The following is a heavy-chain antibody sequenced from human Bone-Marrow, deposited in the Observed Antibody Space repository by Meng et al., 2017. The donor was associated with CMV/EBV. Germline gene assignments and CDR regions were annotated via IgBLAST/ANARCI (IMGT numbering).Heavy chain of an antibody. CDR3: ERDRAGGGYLDY. D-gene: IGHD3-10*01. CDR2: ISSYNGNT. V-gene: IGHV1-18*01. J-gene: IGHJ4*02. CDR1: GCTFPGDG. Sequence: AALKRPGAGVMVACCASGCTFPGDGIGGGRQAPGQWLEWLGWISSYNGNTNYAQKLQGRVTMTKDTSTSTAYMELRSLRSDDTAVYYCERDRAGGGYLDYWGQGTLVTVSS.